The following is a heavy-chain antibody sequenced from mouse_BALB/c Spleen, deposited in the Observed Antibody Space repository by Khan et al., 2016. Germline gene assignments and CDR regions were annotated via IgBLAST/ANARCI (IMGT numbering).Heavy chain of an antibody. CDR2: INTNTGEP. D-gene: IGHD1-1*01. CDR1: GYTFTNYG. V-gene: IGHV9-3*02. CDR3: AEDYYGSNWFAY. Sequence: QIQLVQSGPELKKPGETVKISCKASGYTFTNYGMNWVKQAPGQGLKWMGWINTNTGEPTYAEEFKGRFAFSLETSARTAYLQINNLKNEDMATYFCAEDYYGSNWFAYWGQGTLVTVSA. J-gene: IGHJ3*01.